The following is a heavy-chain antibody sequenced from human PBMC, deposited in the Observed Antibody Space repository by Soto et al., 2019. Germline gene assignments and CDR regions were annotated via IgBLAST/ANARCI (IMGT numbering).Heavy chain of an antibody. CDR2: IYYSGST. Sequence: SETLSLTCTVSGGSISSGDYYWSWIRQPPGKGLEWIGYIYYSGSTYYNPSLKSRVTISVDTSKNQFSLKLSSVTAADTAVYYCAREVDYYDSSGYYSINYFDYWGQGTLVTVSS. V-gene: IGHV4-30-4*01. J-gene: IGHJ4*02. CDR1: GGSISSGDYY. D-gene: IGHD3-22*01. CDR3: AREVDYYDSSGYYSINYFDY.